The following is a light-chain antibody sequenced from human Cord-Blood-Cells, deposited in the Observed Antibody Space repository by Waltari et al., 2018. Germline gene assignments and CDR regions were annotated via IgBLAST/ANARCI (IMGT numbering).Light chain of an antibody. CDR3: QSYDSSNQV. CDR1: SGSIASNN. J-gene: IGLJ3*02. CDR2: EAN. V-gene: IGLV6-57*01. Sequence: NFMLTQPHSVSESPGKTVTISCTRSSGSIASNNVQWYQQRPGSSPTTVIYEANQRPSGVPDRFSGSIDSSSNAASLTISGLKTEDEADYYCQSYDSSNQVFGGGTKLTVL.